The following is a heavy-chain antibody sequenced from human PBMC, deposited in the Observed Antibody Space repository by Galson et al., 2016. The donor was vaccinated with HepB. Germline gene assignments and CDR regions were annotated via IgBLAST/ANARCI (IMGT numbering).Heavy chain of an antibody. CDR1: GYTFSDYG. CDR2: ISGYSGNI. V-gene: IGHV1-18*01. Sequence: SVKVSCKASGYTFSDYGISWVRQAPGQGLEWVGWISGYSGNIEYAQKFQGRVTLTTSTSTANMELRSLSPDDTAVYYCADFDVVLIQAVDYPYGMDVWGQGTTVTVSS. D-gene: IGHD1-1*01. J-gene: IGHJ6*02. CDR3: ADFDVVLIQAVDYPYGMDV.